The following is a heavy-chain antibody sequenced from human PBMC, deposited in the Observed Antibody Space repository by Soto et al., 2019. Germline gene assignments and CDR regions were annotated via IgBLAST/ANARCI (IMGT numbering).Heavy chain of an antibody. CDR1: SASISRGGHD. J-gene: IGHJ4*02. CDR3: ARHKDTSSRYFRLDV. Sequence: EPLPLTCTVASASISRGGHDWSWIRQPPGKGLEWIGNIYYRGNTYYNPSLRSRVTISVDTSKNQFSLKVTSLTAADTAVYYCARHKDTSSRYFRLDVWGQGTLVTVSS. V-gene: IGHV4-39*01. CDR2: IYYRGNT. D-gene: IGHD6-13*01.